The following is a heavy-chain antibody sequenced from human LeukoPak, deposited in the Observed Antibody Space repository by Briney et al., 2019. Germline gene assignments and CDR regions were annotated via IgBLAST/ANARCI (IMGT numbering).Heavy chain of an antibody. V-gene: IGHV4-34*01. CDR2: INHSGST. J-gene: IGHJ5*02. CDR1: GGSFSGYY. Sequence: SETLSLTCAVNGGSFSGYYWSWIRQPPGKGLEWIGEINHSGSTNYNPSLKSRVTISVDTSKNQFSLKLSSVTAADTAVYYCARVGSYFLVWFDPWGQGTLVTVSS. CDR3: ARVGSYFLVWFDP. D-gene: IGHD1-26*01.